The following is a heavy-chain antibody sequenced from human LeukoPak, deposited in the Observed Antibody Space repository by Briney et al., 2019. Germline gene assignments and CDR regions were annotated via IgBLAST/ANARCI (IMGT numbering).Heavy chain of an antibody. CDR3: ARDMPHYYYDSSGYYPKDYYYYGMDV. CDR2: IWYDGSNK. CDR1: GFTFSSYG. J-gene: IGHJ6*02. V-gene: IGHV3-33*01. D-gene: IGHD3-22*01. Sequence: GGSLRLSCAASGFTFSSYGMHWVRQAPGKGLEWVAVIWYDGSNKYYADSVKGRFTISRDNSKNTLYLQMNSLRAEDTAVYYCARDMPHYYYDSSGYYPKDYYYYGMDVWGQGTTVTVSS.